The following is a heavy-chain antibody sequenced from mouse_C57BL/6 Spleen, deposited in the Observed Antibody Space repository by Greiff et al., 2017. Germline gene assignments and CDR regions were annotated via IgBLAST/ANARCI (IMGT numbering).Heavy chain of an antibody. D-gene: IGHD1-1*01. CDR1: GYTFTSYW. J-gene: IGHJ4*01. CDR3: TTLLPLYYAMDD. V-gene: IGHV1-5*01. Sequence: VQLQQSGTVLARPGASVKMSCKTSGYTFTSYWMHWVKQRPGQGLEWIGAIYPGNSDTSYNQKFKGKAKLTAVTSASTAYMELSSLTNEDSAVYYCTTLLPLYYAMDDWGQGTSGTVSS. CDR2: IYPGNSDT.